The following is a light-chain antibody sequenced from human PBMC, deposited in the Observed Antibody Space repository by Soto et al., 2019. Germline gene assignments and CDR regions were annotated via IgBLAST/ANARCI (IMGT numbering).Light chain of an antibody. CDR1: QSVSSN. J-gene: IGKJ2*01. Sequence: EIVMTQSPATLSVSPGERATLSCRASQSVSSNLVWYQQKPGQAPRLLIYCASTRATGIPARFSCSGSGTEFPLTISSLQFEDFALYYCLQYNIWTPYTFGQGTKLEIK. CDR2: CAS. V-gene: IGKV3-15*01. CDR3: LQYNIWTPYT.